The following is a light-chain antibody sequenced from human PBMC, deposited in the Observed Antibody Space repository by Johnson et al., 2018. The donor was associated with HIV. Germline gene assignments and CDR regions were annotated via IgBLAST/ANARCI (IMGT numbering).Light chain of an antibody. CDR3: GTWDTILQTFV. J-gene: IGLJ1*01. Sequence: QSILTQPPSVSAAPGQKVTISCSGSSSNIGNNYVSWYQQLPGTAPKLLIYDNNKRPSGIPDRFSGSKSGTSATLGIAGLQTGDEADYFFGTWDTILQTFVFGTGTEVAVL. CDR2: DNN. CDR1: SSNIGNNY. V-gene: IGLV1-51*01.